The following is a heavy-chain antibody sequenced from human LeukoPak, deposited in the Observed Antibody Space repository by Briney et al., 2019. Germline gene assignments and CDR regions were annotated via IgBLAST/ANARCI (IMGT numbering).Heavy chain of an antibody. Sequence: SETLSLTCAVYGGSFSGYYWSWIRQPPGKGLEWIGSIYYSGSTYYNPSLKSRVTISVDTSKNQFSLKLSSVTAADTAVYYCARQRASLFWSGYPAYFDYWGQGTLVTVSS. V-gene: IGHV4-34*01. CDR1: GGSFSGYY. CDR2: IYYSGST. D-gene: IGHD3-3*01. CDR3: ARQRASLFWSGYPAYFDY. J-gene: IGHJ4*02.